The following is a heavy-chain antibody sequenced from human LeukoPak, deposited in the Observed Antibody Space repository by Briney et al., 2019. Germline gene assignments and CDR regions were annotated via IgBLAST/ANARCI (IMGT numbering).Heavy chain of an antibody. D-gene: IGHD3-10*01. J-gene: IGHJ4*02. V-gene: IGHV4-34*01. CDR3: ARRLRGIYYGSGSYYHGYYFDY. Sequence: SETLSLTCAVYGGSFSGYYWSWIRQPPGKGLEWIGEINHSGSTNYNPSLKSRVTISVDTSKNQFSLKLSSVTAADTAVYYCARRLRGIYYGSGSYYHGYYFDYWGQGTLVTVSS. CDR2: INHSGST. CDR1: GGSFSGYY.